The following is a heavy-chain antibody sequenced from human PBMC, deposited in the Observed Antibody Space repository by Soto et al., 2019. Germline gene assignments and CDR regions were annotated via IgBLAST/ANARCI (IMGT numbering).Heavy chain of an antibody. CDR1: GYTFTSYD. D-gene: IGHD4-17*01. Sequence: GASVKVSCKASGYTFTSYDINRVRQATGQGLEWMGWMNPNSGNTGYAQKFQGRVTMTRNTSISTAYMELSSLRSEDTAVYYCARTVAWDYGDYVYWYFDLWGRGTLVTVSS. CDR2: MNPNSGNT. CDR3: ARTVAWDYGDYVYWYFDL. V-gene: IGHV1-8*01. J-gene: IGHJ2*01.